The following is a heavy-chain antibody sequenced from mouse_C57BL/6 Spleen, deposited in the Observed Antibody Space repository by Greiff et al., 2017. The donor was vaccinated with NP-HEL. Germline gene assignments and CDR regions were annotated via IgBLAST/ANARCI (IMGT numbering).Heavy chain of an antibody. CDR3: ARAYYSKGYFDV. D-gene: IGHD2-5*01. V-gene: IGHV5-4*01. J-gene: IGHJ1*03. CDR2: ISDGGSYT. Sequence: EVQVVESGGGLVKPGGSLKLSCAASGFTFSSYAMSWVRQTPEKRLEWVATISDGGSYTYYPDNVKGRFTISRDNAKNNLYLQMSHLKSEDTAMYYCARAYYSKGYFDVWGTGTTVTVSS. CDR1: GFTFSSYA.